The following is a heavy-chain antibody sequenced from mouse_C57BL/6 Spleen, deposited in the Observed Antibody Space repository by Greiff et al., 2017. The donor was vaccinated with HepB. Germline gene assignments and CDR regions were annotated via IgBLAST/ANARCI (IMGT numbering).Heavy chain of an antibody. V-gene: IGHV1-64*01. Sequence: QVQLQQPGAELVKPGASVKLSCKASGYTFTSYWMHWVKQRPGQGLEWIGMIHPNSGSTNYNEKFKSKATLTVDKSSSTAYMQLSSLTSEDSAVYYCARPSKRYYAMDYWGQGTSVTVSS. D-gene: IGHD6-1*01. CDR1: GYTFTSYW. J-gene: IGHJ4*01. CDR2: IHPNSGST. CDR3: ARPSKRYYAMDY.